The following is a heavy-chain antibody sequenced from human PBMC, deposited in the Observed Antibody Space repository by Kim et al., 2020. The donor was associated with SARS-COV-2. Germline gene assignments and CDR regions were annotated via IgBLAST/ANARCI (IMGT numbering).Heavy chain of an antibody. Sequence: SETLSLTCAVYGGSFSDYYWSWIRQPPGKGLEWIGEIFHSGSTNYNPSLQSRVSISVDTSKNQFSLKLNSVTAAVTAVYYCARGPSDIMIGYYKYYYYGMEVWGQGTTVTVSS. CDR2: IFHSGST. CDR3: ARGPSDIMIGYYKYYYYGMEV. V-gene: IGHV4-34*01. J-gene: IGHJ6*02. D-gene: IGHD3-9*01. CDR1: GGSFSDYY.